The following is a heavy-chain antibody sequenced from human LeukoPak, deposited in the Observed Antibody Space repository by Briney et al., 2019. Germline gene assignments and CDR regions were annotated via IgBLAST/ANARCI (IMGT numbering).Heavy chain of an antibody. Sequence: GGSLRLSCAASGLSFSSYEMNWVRQAPGKGLEWVSYIGSSGSTVYYADSVKGRFTISRDNAKNSLYLQMNSLRDEDTAVYYCARDTLLYADSPDAFDMWGQGTMVTVSS. CDR3: ARDTLLYADSPDAFDM. CDR1: GLSFSSYE. J-gene: IGHJ3*02. CDR2: IGSSGSTV. V-gene: IGHV3-48*03. D-gene: IGHD4-17*01.